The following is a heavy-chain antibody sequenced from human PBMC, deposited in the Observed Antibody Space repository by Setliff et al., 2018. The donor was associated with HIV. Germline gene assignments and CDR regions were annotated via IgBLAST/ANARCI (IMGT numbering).Heavy chain of an antibody. CDR1: GDIFNNNS. J-gene: IGHJ3*01. CDR2: IIPIFGMA. D-gene: IGHD3-10*01. Sequence: SVKVSCKASGDIFNNNSINWVRQAPGQGLEWMGRIIPIFGMANYARKFQGRVTITADKSTSTAYLELSSLTYDDTAIYYCARAEFLGPESDFDVWGQGTMVTVSS. V-gene: IGHV1-69*04. CDR3: ARAEFLGPESDFDV.